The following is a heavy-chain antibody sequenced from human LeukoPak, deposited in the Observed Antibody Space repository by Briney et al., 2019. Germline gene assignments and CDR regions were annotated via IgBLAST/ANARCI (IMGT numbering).Heavy chain of an antibody. D-gene: IGHD3-3*01. CDR3: ARKIDVTIFGVVIREGFDP. J-gene: IGHJ5*02. Sequence: GASVKVSCKASGYTFTGYYMHWVRQAPGQGLEWMGWMNPNSGNTGYAQKFQGRVTMTRNTSISTAYMELSSLRSEDTAVYYCARKIDVTIFGVVIREGFDPWGQGTLVTVSS. CDR1: GYTFTGYY. CDR2: MNPNSGNT. V-gene: IGHV1-8*02.